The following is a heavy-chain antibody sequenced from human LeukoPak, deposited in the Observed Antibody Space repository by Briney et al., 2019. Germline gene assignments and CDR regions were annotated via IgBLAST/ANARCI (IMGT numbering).Heavy chain of an antibody. CDR2: SNAGNGNT. CDR1: GYTFTSYA. D-gene: IGHD3-22*01. J-gene: IGHJ6*02. V-gene: IGHV1-3*02. CDR3: ASENSSYDSSGYRTYYYYGMDV. Sequence: GASVTVSCTASGYTFTSYAMHWVRQAPGQRLEWMGWSNAGNGNTKYSQEVQGKVTITRDTAASTTYMELSSLSSQDLDVYYCASENSSYDSSGYRTYYYYGMDVWGQGTPVTVSS.